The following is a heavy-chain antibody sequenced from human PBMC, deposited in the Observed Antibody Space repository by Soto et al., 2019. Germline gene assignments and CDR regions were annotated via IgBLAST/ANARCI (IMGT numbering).Heavy chain of an antibody. CDR2: ISYDGSNK. CDR1: GFTFSSYG. V-gene: IGHV3-30*18. CDR3: AKDRGIQLWLLRDYYYGMDV. D-gene: IGHD5-18*01. J-gene: IGHJ6*02. Sequence: GGSLRLSCAASGFTFSSYGMHWVRQAPGKGLEWVAVISYDGSNKYYADSVKGRFTISRDNSKNTLYLQMNSLRAEDTAVYYCAKDRGIQLWLLRDYYYGMDVWGQGTTVTVSS.